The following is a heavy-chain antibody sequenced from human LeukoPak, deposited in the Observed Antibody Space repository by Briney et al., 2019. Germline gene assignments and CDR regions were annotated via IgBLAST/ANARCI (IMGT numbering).Heavy chain of an antibody. CDR1: GFTFEAYA. V-gene: IGHV3-9*03. Sequence: GGSLRLSCAASGFTFEAYAMHWVRQAPGKGLEWVSSISWNRGSIVYADSVKGRFTISRDNAKNSLYLQMNSLRAEDMALYYCARDQIGYCSGGSCYNWFDPWGQGTLVTVSS. D-gene: IGHD2-15*01. CDR2: ISWNRGSI. CDR3: ARDQIGYCSGGSCYNWFDP. J-gene: IGHJ5*02.